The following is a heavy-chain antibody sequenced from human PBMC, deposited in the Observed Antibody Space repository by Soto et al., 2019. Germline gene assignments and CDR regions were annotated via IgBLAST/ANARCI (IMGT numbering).Heavy chain of an antibody. V-gene: IGHV1-69*02. CDR3: ASITSSTSHIYYYYYMDV. CDR1: GGTFSSYT. D-gene: IGHD2-2*01. J-gene: IGHJ6*03. Sequence: SVKVSCKASGGTFSSYTISWVRQAPGQGLEWMGRIIPILGIANYAQKFQGRVTITADKSTSTAYMELSSLRSEDTAVYYCASITSSTSHIYYYYYMDVWGKGTTVTVSS. CDR2: IIPILGIA.